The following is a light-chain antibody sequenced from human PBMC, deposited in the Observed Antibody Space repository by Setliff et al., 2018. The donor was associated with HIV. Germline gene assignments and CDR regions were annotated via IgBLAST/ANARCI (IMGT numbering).Light chain of an antibody. CDR1: SSDVGGYSY. CDR2: DVS. V-gene: IGLV2-14*01. CDR3: SSYTSSSTVE. J-gene: IGLJ2*01. Sequence: ALAQPASVSGSPGQSITISCTGTSSDVGGYSYVSWYQQHPGKAPKLMIYDVSNRPSGVSNRFSGSKSGNTASLTISGLQAEDEADYYCSSYTSSSTVEIGGGTKVTVL.